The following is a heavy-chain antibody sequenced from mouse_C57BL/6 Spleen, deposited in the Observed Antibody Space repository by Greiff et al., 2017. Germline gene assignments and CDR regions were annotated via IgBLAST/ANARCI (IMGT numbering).Heavy chain of an antibody. CDR1: GYTFTSYW. CDR2: INPNNGYT. CDR3: ANGSNFDY. D-gene: IGHD1-1*01. J-gene: IGHJ2*01. Sequence: VQLQQPGAELAKPGASVKLSCKASGYTFTSYWMHWVKQRPGQGLEWIGYINPNNGYTKYNQKFKDKATLTADKSSSTAYMQLSSLTYEDSAVYYCANGSNFDYWGQGTTLTVSS. V-gene: IGHV1-7*01.